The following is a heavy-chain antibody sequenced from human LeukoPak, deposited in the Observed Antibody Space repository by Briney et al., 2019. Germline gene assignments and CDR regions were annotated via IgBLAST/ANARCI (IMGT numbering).Heavy chain of an antibody. V-gene: IGHV4-39*07. D-gene: IGHD1-26*01. Sequence: PGGSLRLSCAASGLTFSSYAMSWVRQAPGKGLEWIGSINYSGSTYYNPSLKSRVTISVDKSKNQLSLKLSSVTAADTAVYYCARTSGIHEGNYFDYWGQGTLVTVSS. CDR3: ARTSGIHEGNYFDY. J-gene: IGHJ4*02. CDR2: INYSGST. CDR1: GLTFSSYA.